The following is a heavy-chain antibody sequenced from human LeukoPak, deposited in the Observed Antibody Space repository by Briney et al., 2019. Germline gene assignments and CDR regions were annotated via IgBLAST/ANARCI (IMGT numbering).Heavy chain of an antibody. D-gene: IGHD4-17*01. CDR2: IKQDGCEK. Sequence: TGGSLRLSCAASGFTFSSYWMSWVRQAPGKGLEWVANIKQDGCEKHYVDSVKGRFTISRDNAKNSLYLQMNSLRAAHTAVYYCARAGHYGDYGYWGQGTLVTVSS. CDR1: GFTFSSYW. CDR3: ARAGHYGDYGY. J-gene: IGHJ4*02. V-gene: IGHV3-7*01.